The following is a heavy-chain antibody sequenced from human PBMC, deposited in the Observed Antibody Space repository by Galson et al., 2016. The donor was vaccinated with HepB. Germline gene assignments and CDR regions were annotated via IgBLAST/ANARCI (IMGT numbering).Heavy chain of an antibody. CDR2: IGNNSKT. V-gene: IGHV3-23*01. CDR1: GFPFGSYA. J-gene: IGHJ4*02. D-gene: IGHD5-12*01. CDR3: AREDHQWLRHVDY. Sequence: SLRLSCAASGFPFGSYAMSWVRQTPGKGLEGVSAIGNNSKTHYADSVLGRFSISRDNFKNTLYLQMNRLRVEDTALYYCAREDHQWLRHVDYWGQGAPVTVSS.